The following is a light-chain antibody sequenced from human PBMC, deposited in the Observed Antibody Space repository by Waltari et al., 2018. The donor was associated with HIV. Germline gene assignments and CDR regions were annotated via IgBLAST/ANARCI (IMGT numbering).Light chain of an antibody. J-gene: IGLJ2*01. Sequence: SVLTQPPSASGTPGQRVTISCSGSTSNIGSNYVFWYPHLPGTAPKLLIHRNNQPPSGVPDRFSGSTSCTSASLASSGRRSDDEAEYYCVAWDDSLGGVVFGGGTKVAVL. V-gene: IGLV1-47*01. CDR1: TSNIGSNY. CDR3: VAWDDSLGGVV. CDR2: RNN.